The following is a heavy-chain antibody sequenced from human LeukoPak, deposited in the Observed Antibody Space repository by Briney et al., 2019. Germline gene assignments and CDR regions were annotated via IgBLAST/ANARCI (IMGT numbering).Heavy chain of an antibody. J-gene: IGHJ4*02. D-gene: IGHD3-10*01. CDR3: AARITLVRGVMRDF. Sequence: PWETLSLTCSVSGGSVSSSYYYWGWIRQPPGKGLEWIGSIYYSGNTYYNPSLKSRVTMFVDTSKNHFSLRLSSVTAADTAVYYCAARITLVRGVMRDFWGQGILVTVSS. CDR2: IYYSGNT. V-gene: IGHV4-39*02. CDR1: GGSVSSSYYY.